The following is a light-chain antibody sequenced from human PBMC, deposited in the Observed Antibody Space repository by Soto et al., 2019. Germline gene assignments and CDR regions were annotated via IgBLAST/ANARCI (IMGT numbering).Light chain of an antibody. J-gene: IGKJ4*01. CDR1: QAISSN. CDR3: QQTFNRPLT. Sequence: LMTQSPTTLSASLGESVTISCRASQAISSNLNWYQHQPGQAPRLLIYYPSTLQTGVPSRFSGSGFGPDYTLTISSLQPADFAIYYCQQTFNRPLTFGGGTKVEI. V-gene: IGKV1-39*01. CDR2: YPS.